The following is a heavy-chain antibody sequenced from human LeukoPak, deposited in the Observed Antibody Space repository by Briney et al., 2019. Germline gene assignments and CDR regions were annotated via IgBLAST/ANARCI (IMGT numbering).Heavy chain of an antibody. J-gene: IGHJ4*02. D-gene: IGHD4-17*01. V-gene: IGHV1-2*02. CDR1: GYTFTSYA. CDR2: INPNSGGT. CDR3: ARDPVGNDYGDLYDY. Sequence: ASVKVSCKASGYTFTSYAMNWVRQAPGQGLEWMGWINPNSGGTNYAQKFQGRVTMTRDTSISTAYMELSRLRSDDTAVYYCARDPVGNDYGDLYDYWGQGTLVTVSS.